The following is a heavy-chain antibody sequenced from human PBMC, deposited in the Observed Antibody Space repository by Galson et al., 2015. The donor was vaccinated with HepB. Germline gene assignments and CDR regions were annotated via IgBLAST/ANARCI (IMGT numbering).Heavy chain of an antibody. CDR3: AKHWGDGYNFGAFDI. V-gene: IGHV3-23*01. Sequence: SLRLSCAASGFTFSLYAMGWVRQAPGKGLGWVSAISGGGGTRYYADSVTGRFTISRDNSKNTLYLQMNSLRAEDTAVYYCAKHWGDGYNFGAFDIWGQGTMVTVSS. J-gene: IGHJ3*02. CDR2: ISGGGGTR. D-gene: IGHD5-24*01. CDR1: GFTFSLYA.